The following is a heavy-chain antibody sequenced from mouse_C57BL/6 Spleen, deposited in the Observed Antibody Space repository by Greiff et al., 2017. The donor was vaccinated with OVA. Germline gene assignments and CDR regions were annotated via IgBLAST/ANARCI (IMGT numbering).Heavy chain of an antibody. Sequence: QVQLQQPGAELVRPGTSVQLSCKASGYTFTSYWMHWVKQRPGQGLEWIGVIDPSDSYTKYNQKFKGKATLTVDTSSSTAYMQLSSLTSEDSAVYYCARLGRAYDYAGYWGQGTTLTVSS. D-gene: IGHD2-4*01. CDR2: IDPSDSYT. V-gene: IGHV1-59*01. CDR1: GYTFTSYW. J-gene: IGHJ2*01. CDR3: ARLGRAYDYAGY.